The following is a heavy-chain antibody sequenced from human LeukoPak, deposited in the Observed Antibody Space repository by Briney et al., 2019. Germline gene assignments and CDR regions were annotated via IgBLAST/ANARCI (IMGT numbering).Heavy chain of an antibody. V-gene: IGHV3-30-3*01. J-gene: IGHJ4*02. Sequence: GRSLRLSCAASGFTLSFSAMHWVRQAPGKGLEWVAAFSGNDRYYVDSVKGRFTISRDSSKNTLYLQMNSLRSEDTAVYYCARDQSPVTPYFDSWGQGTLVTVSS. CDR1: GFTLSFSA. D-gene: IGHD2-21*02. CDR3: ARDQSPVTPYFDS. CDR2: FSGNDR.